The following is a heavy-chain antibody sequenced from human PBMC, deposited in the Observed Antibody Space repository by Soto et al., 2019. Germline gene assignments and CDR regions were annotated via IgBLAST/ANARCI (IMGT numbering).Heavy chain of an antibody. CDR3: ARRYCSATNCYAFDV. J-gene: IGHJ3*01. V-gene: IGHV3-21*06. CDR2: ISSTGTYT. D-gene: IGHD2-2*01. Sequence: PGGSLRPSCAGSGFPFSTYSMNWARQAPGRGLERVSSISSTGTYTYYADSVRGRFTISRDNADSSVSLQMNSLRDEDTAVYYCARRYCSATNCYAFDVWGQGKVVTVSS. CDR1: GFPFSTYS.